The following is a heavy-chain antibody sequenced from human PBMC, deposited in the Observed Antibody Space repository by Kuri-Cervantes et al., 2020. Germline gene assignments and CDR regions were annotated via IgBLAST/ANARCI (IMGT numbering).Heavy chain of an antibody. CDR2: IDRRGST. CDR3: AREVAVARGAFDI. J-gene: IGHJ3*02. V-gene: IGHV4-34*01. D-gene: IGHD6-19*01. Sequence: SETLSLTCAVYGGSFSGYYWSWIRQPPGKGLEWIGEIDRRGSTNYNPSLKSRVTASVDTSKNQFSLRLSPVTAADTAVYYCAREVAVARGAFDIWGQGTMVTVSS. CDR1: GGSFSGYY.